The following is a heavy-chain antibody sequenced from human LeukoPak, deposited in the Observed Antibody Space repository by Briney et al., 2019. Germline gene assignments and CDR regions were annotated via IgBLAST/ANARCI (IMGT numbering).Heavy chain of an antibody. CDR2: IIGSGGST. J-gene: IGHJ4*02. Sequence: GGSLRLSCAASGFTFSNYAMSWVRQAPGKGLEWISTIIGSGGSTYYAVSVRGRFTISRDNSKNTLYLQMNSLRAEDTALYYCAKGRGSSSYYHFDYWGQGTLVSVSS. CDR3: AKGRGSSSYYHFDY. V-gene: IGHV3-23*01. CDR1: GFTFSNYA. D-gene: IGHD6-13*01.